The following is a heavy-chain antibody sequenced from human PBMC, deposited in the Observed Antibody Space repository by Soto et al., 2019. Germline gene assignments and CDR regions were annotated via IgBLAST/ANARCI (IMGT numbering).Heavy chain of an antibody. CDR1: GFTFGDYA. D-gene: IGHD3-10*01. Sequence: AGGSLRLSCTASGFTFGDYAMSWFRQAPGKGLEWVGFIRSKAYGGTTEYAASVKGRFTISRDDSKSIAYLQMNSLKTEDTAVYYCTRDVGTMVRGVQELSYYFDYWGQGTLVTVSS. CDR3: TRDVGTMVRGVQELSYYFDY. CDR2: IRSKAYGGTT. J-gene: IGHJ4*02. V-gene: IGHV3-49*03.